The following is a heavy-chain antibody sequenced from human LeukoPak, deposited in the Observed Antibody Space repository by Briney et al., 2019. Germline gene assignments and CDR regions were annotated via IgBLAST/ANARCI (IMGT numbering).Heavy chain of an antibody. CDR3: ARVASGFPDY. CDR2: IYYSGNS. D-gene: IGHD1-26*01. CDR1: GGSISRNNYY. V-gene: IGHV4-61*05. J-gene: IGHJ4*02. Sequence: SETLSLTCSVSGGSISRNNYYWGWIRQPPGKGLEWIGYIYYSGNSNYNPSLKSRVTISIDTSKNQFSLRLSSVTAADTAVYYCARVASGFPDYWGQGTLVTVSS.